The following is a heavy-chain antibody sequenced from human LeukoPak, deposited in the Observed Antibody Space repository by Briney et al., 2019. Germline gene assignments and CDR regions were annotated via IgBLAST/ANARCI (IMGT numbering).Heavy chain of an antibody. CDR3: AKDKDYYGSGSYYNY. D-gene: IGHD3-10*01. CDR1: GFTFDDYA. V-gene: IGHV3-9*01. CDR2: ISWNSGSI. J-gene: IGHJ4*02. Sequence: PGGSLRLSCAASGFTFDDYAMHWVRHAPGKGLEWVSGISWNSGSIGYADSVKGRFTISRDNAKNSLYLQMNSLRAEDTALYYCAKDKDYYGSGSYYNYWGQGTLVTVSS.